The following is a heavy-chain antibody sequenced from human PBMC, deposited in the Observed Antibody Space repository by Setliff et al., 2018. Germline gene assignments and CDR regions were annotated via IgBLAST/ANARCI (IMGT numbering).Heavy chain of an antibody. CDR2: INHSGST. J-gene: IGHJ6*04. CDR1: GGSFSDYY. V-gene: IGHV4-34*01. CDR3: ARQRRI. Sequence: PSETLSLTCTVYGGSFSDYYWGWVRQPPGKGLEWIGEINHSGSTNYIPSLKSRLTISVDTSKNQFSLKLSSVTAADTAVYYCARQRRIWGKGTTVTVSS. D-gene: IGHD1-1*01.